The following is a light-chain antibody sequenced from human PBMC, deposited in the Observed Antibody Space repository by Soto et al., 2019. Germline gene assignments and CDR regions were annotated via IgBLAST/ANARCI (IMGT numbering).Light chain of an antibody. CDR1: QNINRY. V-gene: IGKV1-39*01. CDR3: QQSYSTPGT. CDR2: AAS. J-gene: IGKJ1*01. Sequence: DIQMTQSPSSLSASVGDRVTITCRASQNINRYLNWYQQKPGKAPKLLIYAASSLESGVPSRFSGSGSGTDFTLTISSLQPEDFATYYCQQSYSTPGTFGQGTKVEIK.